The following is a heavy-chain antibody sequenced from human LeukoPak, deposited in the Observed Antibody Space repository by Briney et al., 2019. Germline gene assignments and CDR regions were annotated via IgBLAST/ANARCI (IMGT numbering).Heavy chain of an antibody. CDR2: INPNNGGT. Sequence: ASVKVSCMASGYTFTGYYMHWVRQAPGQGLEWMGRINPNNGGTNYAQKFQGRATMTGDTSISTAYMELSSLRSDDTAVYYCTRESGSYHGNDYWGQGTLVTVSS. CDR1: GYTFTGYY. J-gene: IGHJ4*02. CDR3: TRESGSYHGNDY. V-gene: IGHV1-2*06. D-gene: IGHD1-26*01.